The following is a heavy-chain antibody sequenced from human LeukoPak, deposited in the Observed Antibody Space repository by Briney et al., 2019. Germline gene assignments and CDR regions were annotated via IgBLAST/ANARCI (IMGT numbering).Heavy chain of an antibody. CDR1: GYTLTELS. Sequence: ASVKVSCKVSGYTLTELSMHWERQAPGKGLEWMGGFDPEDGETIYAQKFQGRATMTEDTSTDTAYMELSSLRSEDTAVYYCATSTFIVAGRPGSNVGATTFRAFDIWGQGTMVTVSS. J-gene: IGHJ3*02. CDR2: FDPEDGET. D-gene: IGHD1-26*01. CDR3: ATSTFIVAGRPGSNVGATTFRAFDI. V-gene: IGHV1-24*01.